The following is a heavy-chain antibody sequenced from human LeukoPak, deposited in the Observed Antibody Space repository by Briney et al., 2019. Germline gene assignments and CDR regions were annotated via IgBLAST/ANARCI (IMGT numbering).Heavy chain of an antibody. CDR1: GFTFHDYG. CDR3: AKVDGYNSGWYDS. CDR2: ISWNSGNI. D-gene: IGHD6-19*01. V-gene: IGHV3-9*01. J-gene: IGHJ5*01. Sequence: GGSLRLSCAASGFTFHDYGMHWVRQPPGKGLEWVSGISWNSGNIGYADSVKGRFTISRDNAKNSLYLQMDILKPEDTAFYYCAKVDGYNSGWYDSWGQGTTVTVSS.